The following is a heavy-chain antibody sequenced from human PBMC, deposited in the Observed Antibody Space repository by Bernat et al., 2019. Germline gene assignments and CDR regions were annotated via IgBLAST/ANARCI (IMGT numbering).Heavy chain of an antibody. V-gene: IGHV3-9*01. Sequence: EVQLVESGGGLVQPGRSLRLSCAASGFTFDDYAMHWVRQAPGNGLELVSGISWNSGSIGYADSVKGRFTISRDNAKNSLYLQMNSLRAEDTALYYCAKGPYSSGWSSHWFDPWGQGTLVTVSS. D-gene: IGHD6-19*01. CDR2: ISWNSGSI. J-gene: IGHJ5*02. CDR3: AKGPYSSGWSSHWFDP. CDR1: GFTFDDYA.